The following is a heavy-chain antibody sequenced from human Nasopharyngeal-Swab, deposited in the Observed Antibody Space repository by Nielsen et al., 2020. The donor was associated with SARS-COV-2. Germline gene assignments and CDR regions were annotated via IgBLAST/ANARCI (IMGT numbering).Heavy chain of an antibody. V-gene: IGHV4-34*01. CDR3: ASSPLWFGEPEHGMDR. D-gene: IGHD3-10*01. Sequence: WIRQPPGQGLEWIGEINHSGSTNYNPSLKSRVTISVDTSKNQFSLKLSSVTAADTAGYYCASSPLWFGEPEHGMDRWGQGTTVTVSS. CDR2: INHSGST. J-gene: IGHJ6*02.